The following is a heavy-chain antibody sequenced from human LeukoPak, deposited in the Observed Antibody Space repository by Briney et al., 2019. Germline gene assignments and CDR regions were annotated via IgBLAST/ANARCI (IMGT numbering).Heavy chain of an antibody. CDR3: ARAVGHYYDSSGYCAFDY. CDR1: GGAISIFS. V-gene: IGHV4-59*01. D-gene: IGHD3-22*01. Sequence: SGTLSLTRTVSGGAISIFSWSWIRQPPGEGLEWVGCIYYSGSTNYHPSLKSRITISVDPSRNQSSLKLSSVPAADTAVNYCARAVGHYYDSSGYCAFDYWGQGTLVTVSS. CDR2: IYYSGST. J-gene: IGHJ4*02.